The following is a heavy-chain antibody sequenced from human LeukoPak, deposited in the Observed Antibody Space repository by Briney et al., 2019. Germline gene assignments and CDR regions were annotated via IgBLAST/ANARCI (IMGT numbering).Heavy chain of an antibody. CDR1: GFTFGSHW. CDR3: AREGGGYCSGINCWKWFDP. Sequence: GGSLRLSCAASGFTFGSHWMNWVRQAPGKGPVWVSRINGDGSTTVYAYSVQGRFSISRDNAKSTLYLHMNSLRAEDTAVYYCAREGGGYCSGINCWKWFDPWGQGTLVTVSS. V-gene: IGHV3-74*01. CDR2: INGDGSTT. D-gene: IGHD2-15*01. J-gene: IGHJ5*02.